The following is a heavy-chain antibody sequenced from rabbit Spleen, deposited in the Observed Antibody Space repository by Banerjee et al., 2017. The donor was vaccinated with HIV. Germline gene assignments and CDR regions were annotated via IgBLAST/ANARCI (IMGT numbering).Heavy chain of an antibody. J-gene: IGHJ4*01. CDR3: ARDAGTGSYFDVCLAL. V-gene: IGHV1S40*01. CDR1: GFSNSTSDY. CDR2: IAGSSSGFT. Sequence: EAYGGDLVQPGASLTLTCTASGFSNSTSDYMCWVRQAPGKGLEWISCIAGSSSGFTYSAACAKGRFSCSKTSSTTVTLLMTSLTVADAAAYFFARDAGTGSYFDVCLALWGPGTLVTVS. D-gene: IGHD7-1*01.